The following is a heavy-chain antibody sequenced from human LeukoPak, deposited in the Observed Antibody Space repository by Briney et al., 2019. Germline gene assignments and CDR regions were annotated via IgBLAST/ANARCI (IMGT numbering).Heavy chain of an antibody. CDR2: IWYDGSNK. Sequence: PGRSLRLSCAASGFTFSSYGMHWVRQAPGKGLEWVAVIWYDGSNKNYADSVKGRFTISRDNSKSTVYLQMNSLRAEDMAVYYCARDDCSGGSCYPDYWGQGTLVTVSS. CDR1: GFTFSSYG. J-gene: IGHJ4*02. D-gene: IGHD2-15*01. V-gene: IGHV3-33*01. CDR3: ARDDCSGGSCYPDY.